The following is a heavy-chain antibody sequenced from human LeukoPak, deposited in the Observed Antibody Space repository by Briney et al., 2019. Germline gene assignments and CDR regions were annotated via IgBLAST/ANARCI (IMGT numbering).Heavy chain of an antibody. CDR2: ISWDGGST. Sequence: GGSLRLSCAASGFTFDDYTIHWVRQAPGKGLEWVSLISWDGGSTNNADSVKGRFTISRDNSKNSLYLQMNSLRIEDTALYYCAKGGDSSGYSDYWGQGTLVTVSS. J-gene: IGHJ4*02. V-gene: IGHV3-43*01. CDR1: GFTFDDYT. CDR3: AKGGDSSGYSDY. D-gene: IGHD3-22*01.